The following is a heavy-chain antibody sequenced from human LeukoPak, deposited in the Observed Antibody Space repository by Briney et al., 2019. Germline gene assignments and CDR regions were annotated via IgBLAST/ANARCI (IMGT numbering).Heavy chain of an antibody. J-gene: IGHJ4*02. V-gene: IGHV4-39*07. CDR3: ARAHPTPGSPFDY. Sequence: SETLSLTCTVSGGSISSSSYYWGWIRQPPGKGLEWIGSIYYSGSTYYNPSLKSRVTISVDTSKNQFSLKLSSVTAADTAVYYCARAHPTPGSPFDYWGQGTLVTVSS. CDR1: GGSISSSSYY. CDR2: IYYSGST.